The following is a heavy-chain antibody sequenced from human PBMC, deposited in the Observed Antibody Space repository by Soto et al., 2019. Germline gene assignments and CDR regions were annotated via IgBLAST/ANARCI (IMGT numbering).Heavy chain of an antibody. CDR3: ARVRGGGTEYFFDY. D-gene: IGHD2-15*01. J-gene: IGHJ4*02. CDR2: INPSGGTT. V-gene: IGHV1-46*01. CDR1: GYTFTRYN. Sequence: ASVKVSCKASGYTFTRYNVHWVRQAPGQGLEWMAIINPSGGTTYYVQKFEGRVTLTTDTSTSTVYMELSSLRSDDTAVYYCARVRGGGTEYFFDYWGQGTLVTVSS.